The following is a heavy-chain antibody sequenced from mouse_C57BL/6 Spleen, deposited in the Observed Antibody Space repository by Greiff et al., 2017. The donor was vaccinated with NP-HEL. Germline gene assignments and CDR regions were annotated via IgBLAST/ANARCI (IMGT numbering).Heavy chain of an antibody. J-gene: IGHJ2*01. D-gene: IGHD2-4*01. V-gene: IGHV1-54*01. Sequence: VQLQQSGAELVRPGTSVKVSCKASGYAFTNYLIEWVKQRPGQGLEWIGVINPGSGGTNYNEKFKGKATLTADKSSSTAYMQLSSLTSEDSAVYFCARYTMITYYFDYWGQGTTLTVSS. CDR1: GYAFTNYL. CDR2: INPGSGGT. CDR3: ARYTMITYYFDY.